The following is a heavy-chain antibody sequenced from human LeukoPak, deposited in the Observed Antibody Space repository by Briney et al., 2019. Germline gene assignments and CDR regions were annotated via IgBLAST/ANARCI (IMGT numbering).Heavy chain of an antibody. CDR2: ISYDGSNK. J-gene: IGHJ4*02. Sequence: GGSLRLSCAASGFIFSSYTIYWVRQAPGKGLEWVAVISYDGSNKYYADSVRGRFTISRDNSKNTLYLQMNSLRAEDTAVYYCAKLFDYGDYDAPLFDYWGQGTLVTVSS. CDR3: AKLFDYGDYDAPLFDY. CDR1: GFIFSSYT. V-gene: IGHV3-30-3*02. D-gene: IGHD4-17*01.